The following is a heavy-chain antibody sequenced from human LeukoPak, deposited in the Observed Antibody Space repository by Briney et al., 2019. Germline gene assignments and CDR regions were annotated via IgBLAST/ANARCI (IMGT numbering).Heavy chain of an antibody. J-gene: IGHJ4*02. D-gene: IGHD6-13*01. CDR2: ISSGSSII. CDR3: GLAVVGTKSVNY. CDR1: GCTFSSYS. V-gene: IGHV3-48*04. Sequence: GGSLRLSCAASGCTFSSYSMNWVRQAPGKGLEWVSYISSGSSIIYYADSVKGRFTISRDNAKNTLYLEMNSLRADDTAVYYCGLAVVGTKSVNYWGQGTLVTVSS.